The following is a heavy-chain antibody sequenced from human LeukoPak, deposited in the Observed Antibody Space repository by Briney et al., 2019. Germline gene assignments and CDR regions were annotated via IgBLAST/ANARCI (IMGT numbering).Heavy chain of an antibody. D-gene: IGHD1-26*01. CDR2: IYTSGST. CDR3: ARDSMVWEPYFDY. Sequence: PSETVSLTCTVSGGSISSYYWSWLRQPAGKGLEWIGRIYTSGSTNYNPSLKSRVTMSVDTSKNQFSLKLSSVTAADTAVYYCARDSMVWEPYFDYWGQGTLVTVSS. J-gene: IGHJ4*02. CDR1: GGSISSYY. V-gene: IGHV4-4*07.